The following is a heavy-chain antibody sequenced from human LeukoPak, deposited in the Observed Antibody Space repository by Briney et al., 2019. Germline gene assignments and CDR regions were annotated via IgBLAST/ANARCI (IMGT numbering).Heavy chain of an antibody. CDR3: AREGKWEPFDY. V-gene: IGHV3-74*01. Sequence: GGSLRLSCTASGFIFSTYWMHWVRQAPGKGLVWVSRINSVGSSTNYADSVKGRFTISRDNAKNSLYLQMNSLRAEDTAVYYCAREGKWEPFDYWGQGTLVTVSS. J-gene: IGHJ4*02. CDR1: GFIFSTYW. CDR2: INSVGSST. D-gene: IGHD1-26*01.